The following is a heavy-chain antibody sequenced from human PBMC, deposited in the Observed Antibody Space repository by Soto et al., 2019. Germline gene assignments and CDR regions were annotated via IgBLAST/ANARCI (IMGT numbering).Heavy chain of an antibody. D-gene: IGHD5-18*01. J-gene: IGHJ4*02. CDR1: GCKFTRYW. V-gene: IGHV5-51*01. CDR3: ARHDTVMVHSFDL. CDR2: IYPGDSDT. Sequence: PGESLKISCKGSGCKFTRYWIAWVRQMPGKGLEWMGIIYPGDSDTRYSPSFQGQVTISADKSISTAYLQWSSLKASDTAMYYCARHDTVMVHSFDLWGQGTLVTVSS.